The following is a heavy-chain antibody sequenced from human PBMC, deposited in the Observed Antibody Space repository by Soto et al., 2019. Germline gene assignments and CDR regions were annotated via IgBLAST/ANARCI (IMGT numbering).Heavy chain of an antibody. CDR3: SKNNVAPAFVGFEY. Sequence: PGGSLRLSCAASGFSFDNSYMSWVRQAPGKGLEWVAILYSGGKSYYAESVRGRFTISRDISKNTLDLQMNRLTADDTAVYYCSKNNVAPAFVGFEYWGQGTLVTVSS. CDR2: LYSGGKS. J-gene: IGHJ4*02. D-gene: IGHD2-2*01. V-gene: IGHV3-53*01. CDR1: GFSFDNSY.